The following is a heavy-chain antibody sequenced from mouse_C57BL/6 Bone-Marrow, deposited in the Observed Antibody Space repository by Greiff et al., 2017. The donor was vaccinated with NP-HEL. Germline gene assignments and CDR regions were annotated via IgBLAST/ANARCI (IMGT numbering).Heavy chain of an antibody. D-gene: IGHD1-1*01. V-gene: IGHV5-17*01. J-gene: IGHJ4*01. Sequence: EVMLVESGGGLVKPGGSLKLSCAASGFTFSDYGMHWVRQAPEKGLEWVAYISSGSSTIYYADTVKGLFTISRDNAKNTLFLQMTSLRSEDTGMYYCARETPYYGSSYGGYYYAMDYWGQGTSVTVSS. CDR1: GFTFSDYG. CDR3: ARETPYYGSSYGGYYYAMDY. CDR2: ISSGSSTI.